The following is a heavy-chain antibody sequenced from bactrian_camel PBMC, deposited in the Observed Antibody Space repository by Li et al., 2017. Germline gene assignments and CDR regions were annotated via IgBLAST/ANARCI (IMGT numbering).Heavy chain of an antibody. V-gene: IGHV3S40*01. Sequence: DVQLVESGGGLVQPGGSLRLSCAASGFTFSGYAMTWVRQAPGKGLEWVSTINSAGGSTYSADSVKGRFTISRDNAKSTVYLQMNSLKPEDSAVYYCTRHIGWWAMDNWGNGTQVTVS. D-gene: IGHD1*01. CDR1: GFTFSGYA. J-gene: IGHJ7*01. CDR2: INSAGGST.